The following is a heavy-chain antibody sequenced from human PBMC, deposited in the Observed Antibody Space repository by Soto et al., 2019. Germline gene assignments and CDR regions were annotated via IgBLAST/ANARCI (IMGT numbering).Heavy chain of an antibody. J-gene: IGHJ4*02. D-gene: IGHD6-19*01. Sequence: QVHLVQSGAEVRDPGSSVRLSCKSSGDSFMTYALAWVRQAPGQGLEWMGQITPLFGTPKYAQRFRGRLSITAEASTATVYMDLNSLTSEDTAVYFCAREGLGQYFDIWAQGTLVTVSS. CDR2: ITPLFGTP. V-gene: IGHV1-69*01. CDR3: AREGLGQYFDI. CDR1: GDSFMTYA.